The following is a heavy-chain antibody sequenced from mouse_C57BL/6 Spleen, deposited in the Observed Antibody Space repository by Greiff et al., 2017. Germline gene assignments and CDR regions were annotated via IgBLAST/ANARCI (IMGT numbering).Heavy chain of an antibody. Sequence: VKLQESGAELVKPGASVTISCKASGYAFSSYWMNWVKQRPGKGLAWIGQIYPGAGDTNYNGKFTGKATLTAAKSSSPAYMPLHSLTSEDSAVYICARSNSYYGFAYWGQGTLVTVSA. CDR1: GYAFSSYW. J-gene: IGHJ3*01. CDR2: IYPGAGDT. V-gene: IGHV1-80*01. CDR3: ARSNSYYGFAY. D-gene: IGHD2-12*01.